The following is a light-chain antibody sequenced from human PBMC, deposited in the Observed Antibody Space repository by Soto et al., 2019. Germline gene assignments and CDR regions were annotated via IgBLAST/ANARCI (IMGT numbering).Light chain of an antibody. Sequence: QSALTHPASVSGSPGQSITISCTGTSTDVGSYNLVSWYQQYPGKAPKLMIYEVSYRPSGVSNRFSGSKSGNTASLTISGLQAEDEADYYCSSFTTSSTRVFGTGTKLTVL. CDR1: STDVGSYNL. CDR3: SSFTTSSTRV. CDR2: EVS. J-gene: IGLJ1*01. V-gene: IGLV2-14*02.